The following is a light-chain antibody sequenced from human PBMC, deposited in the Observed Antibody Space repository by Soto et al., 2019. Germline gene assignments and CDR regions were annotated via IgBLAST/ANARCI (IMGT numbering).Light chain of an antibody. CDR2: DSS. CDR3: QQRKHWPPIT. V-gene: IGKV3-11*01. Sequence: EVELTQSPATLSLSPGETATLSCRASQSVYKFLAWYQQRPGQPPRLLMFDSSNRATGVPVRFSGSGSGTVFTLTIDSLEPEDSAVYYCQQRKHWPPITFGQGTRLEIK. J-gene: IGKJ5*01. CDR1: QSVYKF.